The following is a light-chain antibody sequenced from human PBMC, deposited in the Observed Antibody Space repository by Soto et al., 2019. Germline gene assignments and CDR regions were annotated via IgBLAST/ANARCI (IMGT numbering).Light chain of an antibody. CDR1: QTISNY. CDR2: TAA. CDR3: QQSYSAPTT. V-gene: IGKV1-39*01. J-gene: IGKJ4*01. Sequence: DIQMTQSPPSLSASVGDRVTITCRASQTISNYLNWYQQKSGQAPKLLIYTAASLQSGVPSRFSGSGSGTDFTLTITTLQPEDFATYYCQQSYSAPTTFGGGTKVDSK.